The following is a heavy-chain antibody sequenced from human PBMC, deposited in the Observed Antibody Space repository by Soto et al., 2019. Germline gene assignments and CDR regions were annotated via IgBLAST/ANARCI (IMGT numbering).Heavy chain of an antibody. D-gene: IGHD6-19*01. Sequence: EEHLGESGGGLVQPGGSLRLSCATSGFTFSHCWMSWVRQAPGKGLEWVANINQDGSEQYYVDSVKGRFTVSRDNAKNSLYLEMNNVRADDTAMYYCTQAEMGRYSCSGNSYRRDYWGHGTLVTVSS. CDR1: GFTFSHCW. CDR3: TQAEMGRYSCSGNSYRRDY. CDR2: INQDGSEQ. J-gene: IGHJ4*01. V-gene: IGHV3-7*01.